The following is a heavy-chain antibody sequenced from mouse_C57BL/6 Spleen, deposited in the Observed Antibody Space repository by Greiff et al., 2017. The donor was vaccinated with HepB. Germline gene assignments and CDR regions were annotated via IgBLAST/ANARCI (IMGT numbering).Heavy chain of an antibody. V-gene: IGHV1-53*01. CDR2: INPSNGGT. CDR3: ARSVIYDGYYEFAY. CDR1: GYTFTSYW. D-gene: IGHD2-3*01. Sequence: QVQLQQSGTELVKPGASVKLSCKASGYTFTSYWMHWVKQRPGQGLEWIGNINPSNGGTNYNEKFKSKATLTVDKSSSTAYMQLSSLTSEDSAVYYCARSVIYDGYYEFAYWGQGTLVTVSA. J-gene: IGHJ3*01.